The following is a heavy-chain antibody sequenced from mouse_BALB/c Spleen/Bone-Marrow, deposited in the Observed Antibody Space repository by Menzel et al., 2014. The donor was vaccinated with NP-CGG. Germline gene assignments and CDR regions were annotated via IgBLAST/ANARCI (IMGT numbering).Heavy chain of an antibody. V-gene: IGHV7-3*02. CDR1: GFTFTDHY. CDR3: ARDYLYYFDY. J-gene: IGHJ2*01. Sequence: EVHLVESGGGLAQPGGFLRLSCATSGFTFTDHYMSWVRQPPGKALEWLGFIRNKANGYTTEYSASVKGRFTISRDNSQSIVYLQMNTLRAEDSATYYCARDYLYYFDYWGQGTTLTVSS. D-gene: IGHD2-1*01. CDR2: IRNKANGYTT.